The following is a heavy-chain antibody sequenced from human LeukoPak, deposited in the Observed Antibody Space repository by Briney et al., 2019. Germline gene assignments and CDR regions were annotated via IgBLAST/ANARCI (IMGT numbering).Heavy chain of an antibody. CDR1: GFTFSNYN. CDR3: AKRGYSDYDLRAFDI. Sequence: PGGSLRLSCAASGFTFSNYNMDWVRQAPGKGLEYVSFISSSSDYISYADSVKGRFTISRDNAKNSLYLQMNSLRAEDTAVYYCAKRGYSDYDLRAFDIWGQGTMVTVSS. J-gene: IGHJ3*02. CDR2: ISSSSDYI. V-gene: IGHV3-21*01. D-gene: IGHD5-12*01.